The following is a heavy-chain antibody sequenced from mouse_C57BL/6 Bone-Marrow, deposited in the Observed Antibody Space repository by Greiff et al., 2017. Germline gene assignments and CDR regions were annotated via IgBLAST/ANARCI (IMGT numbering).Heavy chain of an antibody. D-gene: IGHD1-1*01. CDR2: INPNYGTT. Sequence: EVQVVESGPELVKPGASVKISCKASGYSFTDYNMNWVKQSNGKSLEWIGVINPNYGTTSYKQKFKGKATLTVDQSSSTAYMQLNSLTSEDSAVYYWAGGGTTVVAPYYAMDYWGQGTSVTVSS. J-gene: IGHJ4*01. V-gene: IGHV1-39*01. CDR1: GYSFTDYN. CDR3: AGGGTTVVAPYYAMDY.